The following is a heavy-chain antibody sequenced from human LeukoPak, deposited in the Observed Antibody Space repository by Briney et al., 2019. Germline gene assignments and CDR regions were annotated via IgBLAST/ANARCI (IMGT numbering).Heavy chain of an antibody. J-gene: IGHJ6*03. D-gene: IGHD3-3*02. V-gene: IGHV3-21*01. CDR3: ARSISTEEINYYYYMDV. Sequence: PGGSLRLSCAASGVIFTSDSMNWVRQAPGKGLEWVSSISPGGIYIYYADSVKGRFTISRDNAKNSLYLQMNSLRAEDTAVYYCARSISTEEINYYYYMDVWGKGTTVTVSS. CDR1: GVIFTSDS. CDR2: ISPGGIYI.